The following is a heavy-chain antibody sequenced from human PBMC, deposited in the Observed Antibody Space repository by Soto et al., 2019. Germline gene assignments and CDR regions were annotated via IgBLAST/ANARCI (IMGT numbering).Heavy chain of an antibody. CDR3: ARDKGHDYVWGSYRYSFDY. CDR1: GDSVSSNSAA. V-gene: IGHV6-1*01. J-gene: IGHJ4*02. D-gene: IGHD3-16*02. Sequence: SQTLSLTCAISGDSVSSNSAAWNWIRQSPSRGLEWLGRTYYRSKWYNDYAVSVKSRITINPDTSKNQFSLQLNSVTPEDTALYYCARDKGHDYVWGSYRYSFDYWGQGTLVTVSS. CDR2: TYYRSKWYN.